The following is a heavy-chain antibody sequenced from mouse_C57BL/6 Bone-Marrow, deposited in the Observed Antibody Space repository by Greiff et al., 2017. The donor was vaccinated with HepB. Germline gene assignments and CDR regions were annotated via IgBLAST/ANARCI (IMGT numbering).Heavy chain of an antibody. V-gene: IGHV1-55*01. CDR1: GYTFTSYW. Sequence: QVQLQQPGAELVKPGASVKMSCKASGYTFTSYWLPWVKQRPGQGLEWIGEIFPGSGSTNYNEKFKSKATLTVDTSSSTAYMQLSSLTSEDSAVYCGASVVVASRFAYWGQGTLVTVSA. CDR3: ASVVVASRFAY. CDR2: IFPGSGST. D-gene: IGHD1-1*01. J-gene: IGHJ3*01.